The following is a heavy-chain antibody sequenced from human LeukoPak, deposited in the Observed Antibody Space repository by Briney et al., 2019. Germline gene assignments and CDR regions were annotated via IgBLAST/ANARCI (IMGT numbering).Heavy chain of an antibody. D-gene: IGHD6-19*01. V-gene: IGHV3-74*01. CDR2: INSDGSST. J-gene: IGHJ4*02. CDR3: ARGGARLVRGLDY. Sequence: GGSLRLSCAAAGFTFSSYWMHWVRPAPGKGLVWVSRINSDGSSTSYADSVKGRFTICRDNAKNTLDLQMNSLRAEDTAVYYCARGGARLVRGLDYWGRGTLVTVSS. CDR1: GFTFSSYW.